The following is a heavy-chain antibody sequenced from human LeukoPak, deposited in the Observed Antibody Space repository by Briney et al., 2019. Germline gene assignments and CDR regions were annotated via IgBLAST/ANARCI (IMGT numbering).Heavy chain of an antibody. V-gene: IGHV4-38-2*02. CDR2: IYHSGST. Sequence: PSETLSLTCTVSGYSISSGYYWGWIRQPPGKGLEWIGSIYHSGSTYYNPSLKSRVTISVDTSKNQFSLKLSSVTAADTAVYYCAREPYCSSTSCFDWFDPWGQGTLVTVSS. CDR3: AREPYCSSTSCFDWFDP. J-gene: IGHJ5*02. D-gene: IGHD2-2*01. CDR1: GYSISSGYY.